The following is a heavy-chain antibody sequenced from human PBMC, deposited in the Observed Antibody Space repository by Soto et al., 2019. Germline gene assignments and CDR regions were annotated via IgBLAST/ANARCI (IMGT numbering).Heavy chain of an antibody. CDR1: GYTFTSYY. CDR3: ARDVLTGYYGSKIPFDL. J-gene: IGHJ4*02. CDR2: INPSGGST. V-gene: IGHV1-46*03. Sequence: GASVKVSCKASGYTFTSYYIHWVRQAPGQGLEWMAVINPSGGSTSYAQKFQGRVTVTRDTSTTTVYMELGSLRSEDTAVYYCARDVLTGYYGSKIPFDLWGQGTLVTVSS. D-gene: IGHD3-9*01.